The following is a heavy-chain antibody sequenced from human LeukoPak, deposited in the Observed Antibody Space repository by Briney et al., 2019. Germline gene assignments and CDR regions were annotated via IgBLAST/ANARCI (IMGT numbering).Heavy chain of an antibody. CDR3: GYGSGSYYTIDY. CDR2: ISYDGSNK. CDR1: GFTHSSYG. Sequence: GGSLRLSCAASGFTHSSYGMHWVRQASGKGLEWVAVISYDGSNKYYADSVKGRFTISRDNSKNTLYLQMNSLRAEDTAVYYCGYGSGSYYTIDYWGRGTLVTVSS. J-gene: IGHJ4*02. V-gene: IGHV3-30*03. D-gene: IGHD3-10*01.